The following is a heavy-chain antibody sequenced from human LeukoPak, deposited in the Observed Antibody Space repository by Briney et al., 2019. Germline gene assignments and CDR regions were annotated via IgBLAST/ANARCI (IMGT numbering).Heavy chain of an antibody. Sequence: SGALSRTWTGSGWSLSRYCWRWIRQPAGKGLEWIGRIYTSGSTNYNPSLKSRVTMSVDTSKNQFSLKLSSVTAADTAVYYCARESLYYYYYMDVWGKGTTVTDSS. J-gene: IGHJ6*03. V-gene: IGHV4-4*07. CDR3: ARESLYYYYYMDV. CDR1: GWSLSRYC. CDR2: IYTSGST.